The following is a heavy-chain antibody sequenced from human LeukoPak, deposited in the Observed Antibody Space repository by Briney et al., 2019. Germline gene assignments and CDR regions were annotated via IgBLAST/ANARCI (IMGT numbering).Heavy chain of an antibody. CDR3: ARDSGRIAAQFDY. Sequence: GASVKVSFKSSGYTFTTYGISWVRQAPGQGLEWMGWISTYNDNPTYVQNLQGRVTMTTDTPTSTAYMELRSLRSDDTAVYSCARDSGRIAAQFDYWGPGTLVPVSS. J-gene: IGHJ4*02. V-gene: IGHV1-18*01. CDR1: GYTFTTYG. D-gene: IGHD6-13*01. CDR2: ISTYNDNP.